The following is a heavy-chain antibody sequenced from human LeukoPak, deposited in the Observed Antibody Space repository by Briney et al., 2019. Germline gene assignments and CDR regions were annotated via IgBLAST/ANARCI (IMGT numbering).Heavy chain of an antibody. V-gene: IGHV3-53*04. CDR3: ARSLISSSSRGFDY. Sequence: PGGSLRLACAASGFTVSSNYMSWVRQAPGKGLEWVSVIYSGGSTYYADSVKGRFTISRHNSKNTLYLQMNSLRAEDTAVYYCARSLISSSSRGFDYWGQGTLVTVSS. D-gene: IGHD6-13*01. CDR1: GFTVSSNY. J-gene: IGHJ4*02. CDR2: IYSGGST.